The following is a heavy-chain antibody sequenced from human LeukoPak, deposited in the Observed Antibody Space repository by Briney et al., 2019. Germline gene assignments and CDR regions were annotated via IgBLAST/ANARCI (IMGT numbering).Heavy chain of an antibody. J-gene: IGHJ3*02. CDR3: ARDLQAYDSSGYYYVGAFDI. CDR2: IYYSGST. CDR1: GSSISSYY. Sequence: SETLSLTCTVSGSSISSYYWSWIRQPPGKGLEWIGYIYYSGSTNYNPSLKSRVTISVDTSKNQFSLKLSSVTAADTAVCYCARDLQAYDSSGYYYVGAFDIWGQGTMVTVSS. V-gene: IGHV4-59*01. D-gene: IGHD3-22*01.